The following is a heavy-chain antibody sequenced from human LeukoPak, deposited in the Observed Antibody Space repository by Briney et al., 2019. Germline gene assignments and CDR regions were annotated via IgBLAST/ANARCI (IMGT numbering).Heavy chain of an antibody. CDR2: IYYSGST. J-gene: IGHJ6*03. V-gene: IGHV4-39*07. CDR1: GGSISSSSYY. Sequence: SETLSLTCTVSGGSISSSSYYWGWIRQPPGKGLEWIGSIYYSGSTYYNPSLKSRVTISVDTSKNQFSLKLSSVTAADTAVYYCARVIAVAGYYYYYMDVWGKGTTVTVSS. D-gene: IGHD6-19*01. CDR3: ARVIAVAGYYYYYMDV.